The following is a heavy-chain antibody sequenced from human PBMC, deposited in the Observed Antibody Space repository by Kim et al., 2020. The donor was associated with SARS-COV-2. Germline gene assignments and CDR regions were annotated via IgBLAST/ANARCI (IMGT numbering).Heavy chain of an antibody. V-gene: IGHV4-34*01. CDR3: ARALNVPYSSSWPHSGGKRGSRPTYYGMDV. CDR1: GGSFSGYY. Sequence: SETLSLTCAVYGGSFSGYYWSWIRQPPGKGLEWIGEINHSGSTNYNPSLKSRVTISVDTSKNQFSLKLSSVTAADTAVYYCARALNVPYSSSWPHSGGKRGSRPTYYGMDVWGQGTTVTVSS. CDR2: INHSGST. J-gene: IGHJ6*02. D-gene: IGHD6-13*01.